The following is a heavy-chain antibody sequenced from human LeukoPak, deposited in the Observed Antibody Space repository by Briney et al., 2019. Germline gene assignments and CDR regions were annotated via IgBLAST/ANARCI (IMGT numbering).Heavy chain of an antibody. CDR2: INPNSGGT. J-gene: IGHJ5*02. V-gene: IGHV1-2*06. Sequence: ASVKVSCKASGNTFTAYYIHWVRQAPGQGLEWMGRINPNSGGTDYAQNFRGRVTLTRDTSISTAYMDLTRLRSDDTAVYYCARDSYNGSYYDPWGQGTLVAVSS. D-gene: IGHD1-26*01. CDR1: GNTFTAYY. CDR3: ARDSYNGSYYDP.